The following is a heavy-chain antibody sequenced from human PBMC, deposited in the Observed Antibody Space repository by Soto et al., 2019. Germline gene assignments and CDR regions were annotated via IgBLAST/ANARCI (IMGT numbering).Heavy chain of an antibody. CDR3: ARVGPYGDYPYYFDY. J-gene: IGHJ4*02. D-gene: IGHD4-17*01. Sequence: QVQLVESGGGVVQPGRSLRLSCAASGFTFSSYGMHWVRQAPGKGLEWVAVIWYDGSNKYYADSVKGRFTISRDNSKNTLYLQMNSLRAEDTAVYYRARVGPYGDYPYYFDYWGQGTLVTVSS. CDR1: GFTFSSYG. CDR2: IWYDGSNK. V-gene: IGHV3-33*01.